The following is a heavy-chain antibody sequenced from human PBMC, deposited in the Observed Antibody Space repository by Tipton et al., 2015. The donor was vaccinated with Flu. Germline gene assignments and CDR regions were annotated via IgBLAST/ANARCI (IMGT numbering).Heavy chain of an antibody. J-gene: IGHJ3*02. CDR1: GDSFSYYW. CDR3: VRLRTRVVTPRGAFDI. CDR2: IYPTNSDT. D-gene: IGHD2-21*02. Sequence: QLVQSGAEVKKPGESLKISCEASGDSFSYYWIGWVRQMPGKGLEWVGLIYPTNSDTRYNPSFRGPVTLTVDKSTNTVFLNWSRLRASDTAMYYCVRLRTRVVTPRGAFDIWGQGTMVIVSS. V-gene: IGHV5-51*03.